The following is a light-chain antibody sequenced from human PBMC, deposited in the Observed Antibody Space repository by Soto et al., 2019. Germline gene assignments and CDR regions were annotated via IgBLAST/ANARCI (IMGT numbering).Light chain of an antibody. Sequence: EIVMTQSPGTLSLSPGGTVTLSCRASQSIDSNYLSWYQQKAGQAPRLLISGASTRATGIPARFSGSGSGTDFTLTISSLQAEDFAVYYCQQDYNLPFTFGQGTRLEIK. V-gene: IGKV3D-7*01. CDR2: GAS. CDR1: QSIDSNY. J-gene: IGKJ5*01. CDR3: QQDYNLPFT.